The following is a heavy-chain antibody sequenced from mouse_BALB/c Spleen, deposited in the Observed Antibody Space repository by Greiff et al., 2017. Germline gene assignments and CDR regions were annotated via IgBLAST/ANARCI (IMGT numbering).Heavy chain of an antibody. CDR2: IWAGGST. CDR1: GFSLTSYG. V-gene: IGHV2-9*02. CDR3: ARDYGSSYSSYFDY. Sequence: VHLVESGPGLVAPSQSLSITCTVSGFSLTSYGVHWVRQPPGKGLEWLGVIWAGGSTNYNSALMSRLSISKDNSKSQVFLKMNSLQTDDTAMYYCARDYGSSYSSYFDYWGQGTTLTDSS. D-gene: IGHD1-1*01. J-gene: IGHJ2*01.